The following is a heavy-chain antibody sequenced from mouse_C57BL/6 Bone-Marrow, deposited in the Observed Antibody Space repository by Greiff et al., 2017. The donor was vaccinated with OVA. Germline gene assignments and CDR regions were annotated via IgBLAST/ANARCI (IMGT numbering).Heavy chain of an antibody. Sequence: EVKLVESGGGLVKPGGSLKLSCAASGFTFSIYAMSWVRQTPEKRLEWVATISDGGSYTYYPDNVKGRFTISRDNAKNNLYLQMSHLKSEDTAMYYCARGNSGYGGYFDVWGTGTTVTVSS. CDR2: ISDGGSYT. J-gene: IGHJ1*03. CDR1: GFTFSIYA. CDR3: ARGNSGYGGYFDV. V-gene: IGHV5-4*03. D-gene: IGHD3-2*02.